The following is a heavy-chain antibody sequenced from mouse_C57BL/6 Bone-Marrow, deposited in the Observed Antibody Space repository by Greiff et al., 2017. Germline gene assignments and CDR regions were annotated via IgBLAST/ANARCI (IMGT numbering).Heavy chain of an antibody. D-gene: IGHD4-1*01. CDR1: GYAFSSSW. J-gene: IGHJ2*01. Sequence: QVQLQQSGPELVKPGASVKISCKASGYAFSSSWMNWVKQRPGKGLEWIGRIYPGDGDTNYNGKFKGKATLTADKSSSTACMQLSSLTSEDSAVYFCARCWDGGDYFDYWGQGTTLTVSS. CDR3: ARCWDGGDYFDY. V-gene: IGHV1-82*01. CDR2: IYPGDGDT.